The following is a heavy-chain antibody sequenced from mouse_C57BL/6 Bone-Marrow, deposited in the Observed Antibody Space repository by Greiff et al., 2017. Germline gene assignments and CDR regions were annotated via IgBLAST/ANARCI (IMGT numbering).Heavy chain of an antibody. D-gene: IGHD1-1*01. J-gene: IGHJ2*01. Sequence: QVQLQQSRAELVRPGTSVKVSCKASGYAFTNYLIEWVKQRPGQGLEWIGVINPGSGGTNYNEKFKGKATLTADKSSSTAYMQLSSLTSEDSAVYFCARWGYGSLVLFDYWGQGTTLTVSS. V-gene: IGHV1-54*01. CDR3: ARWGYGSLVLFDY. CDR1: GYAFTNYL. CDR2: INPGSGGT.